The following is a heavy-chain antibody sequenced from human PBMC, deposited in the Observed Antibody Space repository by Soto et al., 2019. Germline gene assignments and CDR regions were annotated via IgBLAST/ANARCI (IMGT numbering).Heavy chain of an antibody. CDR3: ARDLEQQWLVQGAFDI. J-gene: IGHJ3*02. CDR2: ISAYNRNT. CDR1: GYTFSSYC. V-gene: IGHV1-18*01. D-gene: IGHD6-19*01. Sequence: VAPVKGSFKASGYTFSSYCISWGRHAPGQGLEWMGWISAYNRNTNSAQKLQGRVTMTTDTSTSTAYMELRSLRSDDTAVYYCARDLEQQWLVQGAFDIWGQGTMVTVSS.